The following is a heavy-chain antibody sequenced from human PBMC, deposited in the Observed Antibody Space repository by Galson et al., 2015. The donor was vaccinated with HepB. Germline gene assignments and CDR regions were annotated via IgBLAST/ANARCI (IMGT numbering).Heavy chain of an antibody. CDR3: ATVRGYSYGYDY. D-gene: IGHD5-18*01. Sequence: SLRLSCAASGFTFSSSIMNWVRQAPGKGLEWVSYISISSSTIYHAASVKGRFTISRDNAKNSLYLQMNSLRDEDTAVYYCATVRGYSYGYDYWGQGTLVTVSS. J-gene: IGHJ4*02. V-gene: IGHV3-48*02. CDR2: ISISSSTI. CDR1: GFTFSSSI.